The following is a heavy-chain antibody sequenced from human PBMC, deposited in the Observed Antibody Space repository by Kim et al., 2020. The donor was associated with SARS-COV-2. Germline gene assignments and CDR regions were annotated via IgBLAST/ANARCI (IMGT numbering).Heavy chain of an antibody. Sequence: ASVKVSCKASGYTFTGYYMHWVRQAPGQGLEWMGWINPNSGGTNYAQKFQGRVTMTRDTSISTAYMELSRLRSDDTAVYYCARDFPQLVSVGFDPWGQGTLVTVSS. CDR1: GYTFTGYY. J-gene: IGHJ5*02. CDR3: ARDFPQLVSVGFDP. CDR2: INPNSGGT. V-gene: IGHV1-2*02. D-gene: IGHD6-13*01.